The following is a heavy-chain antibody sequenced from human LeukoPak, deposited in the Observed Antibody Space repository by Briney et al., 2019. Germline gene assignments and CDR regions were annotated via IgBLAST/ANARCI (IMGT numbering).Heavy chain of an antibody. V-gene: IGHV3-21*01. Sequence: GRSLRLSCAGSGFTFSSYALYWVRQAPGKGLEWVSMINSNGKYIYYADSVKGRFTISRDNAKNSLYLQMNSLRAEDTAVYYCARALSGIAARSTETDYWGQGSLVTVSS. J-gene: IGHJ4*02. CDR1: GFTFSSYA. D-gene: IGHD6-6*01. CDR3: ARALSGIAARSTETDY. CDR2: INSNGKYI.